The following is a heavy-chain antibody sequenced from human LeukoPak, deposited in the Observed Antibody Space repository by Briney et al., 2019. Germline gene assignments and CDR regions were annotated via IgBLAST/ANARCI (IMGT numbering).Heavy chain of an antibody. V-gene: IGHV4-4*07. D-gene: IGHD2-15*01. Sequence: SETLSLTCTVSGGSISSYYWSGIRQPAGKGLEWIGRIYTSGSTNYNPSLKSRVTMSVDTSKNQFSLKLSSVTAADTAVYYCARDIVVVAQQNWFDPWGQGTLVTVSS. CDR1: GGSISSYY. J-gene: IGHJ5*02. CDR3: ARDIVVVAQQNWFDP. CDR2: IYTSGST.